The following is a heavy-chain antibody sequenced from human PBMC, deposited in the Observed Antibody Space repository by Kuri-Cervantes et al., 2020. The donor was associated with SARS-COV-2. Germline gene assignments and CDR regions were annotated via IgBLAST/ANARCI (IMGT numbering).Heavy chain of an antibody. CDR1: GGSVSSSGFF. Sequence: ESLKISCSVSGGSVSSSGFFWGWIRQPPGKGLEWIGNIYYSGRTYYNPSLKNRVTMSVDTSRSQVSLKLSSVTAADTAVYYCARGISRRLALSHYYYYGMDVWGQGTTVTVSS. CDR3: ARGISRRLALSHYYYYGMDV. D-gene: IGHD3-16*01. V-gene: IGHV4-39*07. J-gene: IGHJ6*02. CDR2: IYYSGRT.